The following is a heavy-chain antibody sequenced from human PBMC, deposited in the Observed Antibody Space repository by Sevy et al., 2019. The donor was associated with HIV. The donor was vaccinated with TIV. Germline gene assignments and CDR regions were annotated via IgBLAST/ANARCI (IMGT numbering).Heavy chain of an antibody. CDR2: IIPIFGTA. Sequence: ASVKVSCKASGGTFSSYAISWVRQAPGQGLEWMGRIIPIFGTANYAQKFQGRVTITADESTSTAYMELSSLRSEDTAVYYCARTEPYYDSSGYYRGNAFDIWGQGTMVTVSS. CDR1: GGTFSSYA. CDR3: ARTEPYYDSSGYYRGNAFDI. V-gene: IGHV1-69*13. J-gene: IGHJ3*02. D-gene: IGHD3-22*01.